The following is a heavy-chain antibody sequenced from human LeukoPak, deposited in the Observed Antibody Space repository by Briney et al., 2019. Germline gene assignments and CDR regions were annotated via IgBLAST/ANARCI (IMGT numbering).Heavy chain of an antibody. CDR2: IYYSGST. V-gene: IGHV4-39*01. CDR3: ARLLYYYDSSGYSYYYYGMDV. D-gene: IGHD3-22*01. CDR1: GGSISSSSYY. Sequence: NPSETLSLTCTVSGGSISSSSYYWGWIRQPPGKGLEWIGSIYYSGSTYYNPSLKSRVTISVDTSKNQFSLKLSSVTAADTAVYYCARLLYYYDSSGYSYYYYGMDVWGQGTTVTVSS. J-gene: IGHJ6*02.